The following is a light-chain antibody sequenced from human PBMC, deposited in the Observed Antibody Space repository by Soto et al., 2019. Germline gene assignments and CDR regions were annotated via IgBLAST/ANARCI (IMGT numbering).Light chain of an antibody. J-gene: IGLJ3*02. CDR1: SSDIGVYNY. Sequence: QSALTQPASVSGSPGQSITISCTGTSSDIGVYNYVSWYQHHPGKAPKLVICEVSNRPSGVSRRFSGSKSGNTASLTISGLRAEDEADYYCASFTTTNILVFGGGTKLTVL. CDR3: ASFTTTNILV. CDR2: EVS. V-gene: IGLV2-14*01.